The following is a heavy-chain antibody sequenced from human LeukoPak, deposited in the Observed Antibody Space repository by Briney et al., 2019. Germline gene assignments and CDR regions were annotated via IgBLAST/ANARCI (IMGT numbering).Heavy chain of an antibody. Sequence: SETLSLTCTVSGGSISSSSYYWSWIRQPPGKGLEWIGYIYYSGSTNYNPSLKSRVTISVDTSKNQFSLKLGSVTAADTAVYYCARAGVRGVDFDYWGQGTLVTVSS. CDR2: IYYSGST. CDR1: GGSISSSSYY. CDR3: ARAGVRGVDFDY. J-gene: IGHJ4*02. V-gene: IGHV4-61*05. D-gene: IGHD3-10*01.